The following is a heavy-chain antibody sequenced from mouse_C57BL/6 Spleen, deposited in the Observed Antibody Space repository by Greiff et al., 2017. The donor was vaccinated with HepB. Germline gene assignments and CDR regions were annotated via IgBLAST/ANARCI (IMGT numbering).Heavy chain of an antibody. J-gene: IGHJ1*03. Sequence: EVKLMESGPELVKPGASVKISCKASGYTFTDYYMNWVKQSHGKSLEWIGDINPNNGGTSYNQKFKGKATLTVDKSSSTAYMELRSLTSEDSAVYYCARGYGSSYDWYFDVWGTGTTVTVSS. D-gene: IGHD1-1*01. CDR2: INPNNGGT. V-gene: IGHV1-26*01. CDR1: GYTFTDYY. CDR3: ARGYGSSYDWYFDV.